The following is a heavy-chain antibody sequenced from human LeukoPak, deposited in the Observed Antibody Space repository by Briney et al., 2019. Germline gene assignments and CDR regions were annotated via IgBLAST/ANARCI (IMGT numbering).Heavy chain of an antibody. CDR2: ISAYNGNT. D-gene: IGHD3-22*01. CDR1: GYTFTSYG. V-gene: IGHV1-18*01. J-gene: IGHJ5*02. Sequence: ASVKVSCKASGYTFTSYGISWVRHAPGQGLEWMGWISAYNGNTNYAQKLQGRVTMTTDTSTSTAYMELRSLRSDDTAVYYCARDSSIVVVPNWFDPWGQGTLVTVSS. CDR3: ARDSSIVVVPNWFDP.